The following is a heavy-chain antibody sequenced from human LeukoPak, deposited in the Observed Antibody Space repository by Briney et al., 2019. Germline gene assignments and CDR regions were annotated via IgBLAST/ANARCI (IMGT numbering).Heavy chain of an antibody. Sequence: TSETLSLTCTVSGVSISSSRYYWGWIRQPPGKGLEWLGNIFYSGSTYYNPSLKSRVTISVDTSKNQFSLKLGSVTAADTALYYCARLLCAGTSGCSDLDYWGQGTLVTVSS. V-gene: IGHV4-39*01. CDR3: ARLLCAGTSGCSDLDY. D-gene: IGHD6-19*01. J-gene: IGHJ4*02. CDR1: GVSISSSRYY. CDR2: IFYSGST.